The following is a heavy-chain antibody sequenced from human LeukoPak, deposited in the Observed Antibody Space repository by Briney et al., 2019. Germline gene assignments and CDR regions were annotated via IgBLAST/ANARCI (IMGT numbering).Heavy chain of an antibody. V-gene: IGHV3-48*03. CDR3: AKVINDHYPHGFDT. Sequence: GGSLRLSCAASGFAFSSYAMNWVRQAPGKGLEWVAYITNTGRTIYYADSLKGRFTISRDNAKNSLSLQMDSLRAEDTALYYCAKVINDHYPHGFDTWGQGTMVTVSS. CDR2: ITNTGRTI. D-gene: IGHD1-1*01. J-gene: IGHJ3*02. CDR1: GFAFSSYA.